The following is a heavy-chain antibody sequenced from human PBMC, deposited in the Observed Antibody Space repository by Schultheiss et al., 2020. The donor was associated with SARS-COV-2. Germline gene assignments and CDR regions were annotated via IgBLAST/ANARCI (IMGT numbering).Heavy chain of an antibody. CDR2: IYTSGST. Sequence: SETLSLTCAVYGGSFSGYYWSWIRQPPGKGLEWIGRIYTSGSTNYNPSLKSRVTISVDTSKNQFSLKLSSVTAADTAVYYCARDRSRIGSNWFDPWGQGTLVTVSS. V-gene: IGHV4-59*10. J-gene: IGHJ5*02. CDR1: GGSFSGYY. CDR3: ARDRSRIGSNWFDP. D-gene: IGHD3-22*01.